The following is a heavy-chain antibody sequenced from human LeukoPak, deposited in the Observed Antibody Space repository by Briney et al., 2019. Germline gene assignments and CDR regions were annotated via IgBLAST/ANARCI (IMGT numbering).Heavy chain of an antibody. D-gene: IGHD2-15*01. CDR2: ISGSGGTT. CDR1: GFTFSSYA. J-gene: IGHJ4*02. Sequence: PGGSLRLSCAASGFTFSSYAMHWVRQAPGKGLEYVSAISGSGGTTYYADSVKGRFTISRDNSKNTLHLQMNSLRAEDTAAYYCAKFAQRYCSGGSCHPFDYWGQGTLVTVSS. CDR3: AKFAQRYCSGGSCHPFDY. V-gene: IGHV3-23*01.